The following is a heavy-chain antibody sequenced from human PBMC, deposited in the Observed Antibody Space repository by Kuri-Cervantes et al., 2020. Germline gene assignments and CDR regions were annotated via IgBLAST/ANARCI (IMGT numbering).Heavy chain of an antibody. CDR1: GYSFTSYW. V-gene: IGHV5-51*01. J-gene: IGHJ5*02. CDR3: ARLPGIAAAGLNWLDP. D-gene: IGHD6-13*01. Sequence: GESLKISCKGSGYSFTSYWIGWVRQMPGKGLEWMGIIYPGDSDTRYSPSFQGQVTISADKSISTAYLQWSSLKASDTAMYYCARLPGIAAAGLNWLDPWGQGTLVTVSS. CDR2: IYPGDSDT.